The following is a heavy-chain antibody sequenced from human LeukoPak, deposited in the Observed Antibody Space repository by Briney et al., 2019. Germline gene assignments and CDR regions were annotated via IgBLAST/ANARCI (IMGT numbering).Heavy chain of an antibody. CDR1: GFTLSTYA. CDR3: ARDSGYSYGAFDP. J-gene: IGHJ5*02. V-gene: IGHV3-48*03. Sequence: GGSLRLSCAASGFTLSTYAMSWVRQAPGKGLEWVSYISSSGRTMYYADSVKGRFTISRENAKNSLYLQMNSLRAEDTAVYYCARDSGYSYGAFDPWGQGTLVTVSS. CDR2: ISSSGRTM. D-gene: IGHD5-18*01.